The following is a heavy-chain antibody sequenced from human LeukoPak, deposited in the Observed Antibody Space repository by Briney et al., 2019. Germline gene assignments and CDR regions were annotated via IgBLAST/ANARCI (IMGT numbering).Heavy chain of an antibody. Sequence: SETLSLTCTVSGGSISSYYWSWIRQPPGKGLEWIGYIYYSGSTNYNPSLKSRVTISVDTSKNQFSLKLSSVTAADTAVYYCARADSSGWATRYFQHWGQGTLVTVSS. V-gene: IGHV4-59*01. CDR1: GGSISSYY. CDR3: ARADSSGWATRYFQH. CDR2: IYYSGST. J-gene: IGHJ1*01. D-gene: IGHD6-19*01.